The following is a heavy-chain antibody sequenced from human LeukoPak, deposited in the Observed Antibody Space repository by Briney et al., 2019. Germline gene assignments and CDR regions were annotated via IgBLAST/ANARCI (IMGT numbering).Heavy chain of an antibody. CDR1: GFTFSSYG. D-gene: IGHD3-22*01. V-gene: IGHV3-33*01. J-gene: IGHJ4*02. CDR2: IWYDGGNK. CDR3: ARGSTYYDSSGQVPFDY. Sequence: GGSLRLSCAASGFTFSSYGMHWVRQAPGKGLEWVAVIWYDGGNKYYADSVKGRFTISRDNSKNTLYLQMNSLRAEDTAVYYCARGSTYYDSSGQVPFDYWGQGTLVTVSS.